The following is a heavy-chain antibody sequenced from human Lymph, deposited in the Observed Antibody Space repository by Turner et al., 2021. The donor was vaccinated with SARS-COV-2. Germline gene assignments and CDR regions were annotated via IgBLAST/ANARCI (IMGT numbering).Heavy chain of an antibody. CDR1: GFTFSSYG. CDR2: IWYDGSNK. V-gene: IGHV3-33*01. Sequence: QVQLVESGGGVVQPGRSLRLSCAASGFTFSSYGMHWVRQGPGKGLDWVAVIWYDGSNKYYADSVKGRFTISRDNSKNTLYLQMNSLRAEDTAVYYCARDWGVQYYYNNSGPLTVGYWGLGTLVTVSS. D-gene: IGHD3-22*01. CDR3: ARDWGVQYYYNNSGPLTVGY. J-gene: IGHJ4*02.